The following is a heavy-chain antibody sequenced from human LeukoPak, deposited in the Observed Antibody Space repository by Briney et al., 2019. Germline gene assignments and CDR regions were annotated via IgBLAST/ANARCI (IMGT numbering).Heavy chain of an antibody. CDR3: ARERWLRYDAFDI. J-gene: IGHJ3*02. Sequence: SETLSLPCTVSGGSISGYYWSWLRQPPGKGLEWIGWIYYSGISNYNPSLKSRVTMSVDMSKKQFSLKLSSVTAADTAVYYCARERWLRYDAFDIWGQGTMVTVSS. D-gene: IGHD5-12*01. CDR2: IYYSGIS. V-gene: IGHV4-59*01. CDR1: GGSISGYY.